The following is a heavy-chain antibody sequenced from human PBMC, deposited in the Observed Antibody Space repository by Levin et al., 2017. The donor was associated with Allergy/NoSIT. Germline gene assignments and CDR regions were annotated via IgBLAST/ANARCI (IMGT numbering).Heavy chain of an antibody. CDR1: GGSISSYF. Sequence: SETLSLTCTVSGGSISSYFWSWIRQPPGKGLEWIGHIYSSGTTNHNPSLRSRVTISVDTSKNQFSLKLSSVTAADTAVYYCARDRDIVGDTVYYYGMDVWGQGTTVTVSS. CDR3: ARDRDIVGDTVYYYGMDV. CDR2: IYSSGTT. J-gene: IGHJ6*01. D-gene: IGHD1-26*01. V-gene: IGHV4-59*01.